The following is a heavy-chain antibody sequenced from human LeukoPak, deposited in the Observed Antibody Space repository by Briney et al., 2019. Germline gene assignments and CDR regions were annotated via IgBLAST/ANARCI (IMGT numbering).Heavy chain of an antibody. CDR2: IKQDGSEK. J-gene: IGHJ4*02. CDR3: AKDGPGGWYFDS. CDR1: GFTFTNFW. D-gene: IGHD6-19*01. Sequence: GGSLRLSCAASGFTFTNFWMCWVRQAPGKGLEWVANIKQDGSEKHYVDSVNGRFTISRDNPKDSLYLQMNSLRAEDTAVYYCAKDGPGGWYFDSWGQGIPVTVSS. V-gene: IGHV3-7*03.